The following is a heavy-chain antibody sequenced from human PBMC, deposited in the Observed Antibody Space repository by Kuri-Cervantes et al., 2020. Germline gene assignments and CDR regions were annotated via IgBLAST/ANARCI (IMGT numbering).Heavy chain of an antibody. CDR3: ARDKRTRGTFDI. D-gene: IGHD3-16*01. CDR1: GFSFSYYS. V-gene: IGHV3-21*01. J-gene: IGHJ3*02. Sequence: GESLKISCEASGFSFSYYSLHWVRQAPGKGLEWVSSIISSSDYRYNADSVKGRFTISRDNAKNSLFLQMNRLRVEDTAVYFCARDKRTRGTFDIWGQGTMVTVSS. CDR2: IISSSDYR.